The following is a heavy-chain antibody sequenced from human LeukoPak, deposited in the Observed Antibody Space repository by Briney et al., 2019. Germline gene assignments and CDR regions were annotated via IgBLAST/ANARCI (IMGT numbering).Heavy chain of an antibody. CDR1: GGSLSNYY. D-gene: IGHD2-8*01. CDR3: ARKGLLGYCSNGVCRDYYYYMDV. CDR2: INDRGTT. Sequence: PSETLSLTCAVYGGSLSNYYWSWIRQPPGKGLEWIGEINDRGTTTYNPSLKSRVTVSVDTSKSQFSLKMTSVTAADTAVYFCARKGLLGYCSNGVCRDYYYYMDVWGKGTAVIVSS. V-gene: IGHV4-34*01. J-gene: IGHJ6*03.